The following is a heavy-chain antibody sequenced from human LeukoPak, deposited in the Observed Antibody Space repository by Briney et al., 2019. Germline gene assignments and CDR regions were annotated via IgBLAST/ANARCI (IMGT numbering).Heavy chain of an antibody. CDR3: AREVAGHDTAWSHAFDI. D-gene: IGHD2-8*02. J-gene: IGHJ3*02. Sequence: GGSLRLSCAASGFTCSSYAMNWIRQAPGKGLEWVAYISSIRGNTIYYAHSVRGRFTISRDDAKNSLYLQMDSLRVEDTAVYYCAREVAGHDTAWSHAFDIWGQGAMVTVSS. CDR1: GFTCSSYA. V-gene: IGHV3-48*04. CDR2: ISSIRGNTI.